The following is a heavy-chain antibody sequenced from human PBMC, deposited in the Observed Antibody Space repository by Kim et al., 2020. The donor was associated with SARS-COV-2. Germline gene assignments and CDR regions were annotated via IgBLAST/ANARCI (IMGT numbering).Heavy chain of an antibody. CDR1: GGSISSSSYY. Sequence: SETLSLTCTVSGGSISSSSYYWGWIRQPPGKGLEWIGSIYYSGSTYYNPSLKSRVTISVDTSKNQFSLKLSSVTAADTAVYYCARRGGTVVTPHDAFDIWGQGTMVTVSS. CDR2: IYYSGST. V-gene: IGHV4-39*01. J-gene: IGHJ3*02. D-gene: IGHD2-15*01. CDR3: ARRGGTVVTPHDAFDI.